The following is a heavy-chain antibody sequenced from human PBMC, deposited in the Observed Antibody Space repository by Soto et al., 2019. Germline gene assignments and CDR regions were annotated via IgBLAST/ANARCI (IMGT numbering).Heavy chain of an antibody. Sequence: VQLLESGGGLVQPGGSLRLSCAASGFTLTTYVMSWVRQPPGKGLEWVSSMNGAGTSTSYADSVKGRFTTSRDNSKNTLFLEMNSLRAEDTAVYYCARGGADHYHYGMDVWGQGTTVIVSS. D-gene: IGHD3-10*01. CDR1: GFTLTTYV. J-gene: IGHJ6*02. CDR2: MNGAGTST. CDR3: ARGGADHYHYGMDV. V-gene: IGHV3-23*01.